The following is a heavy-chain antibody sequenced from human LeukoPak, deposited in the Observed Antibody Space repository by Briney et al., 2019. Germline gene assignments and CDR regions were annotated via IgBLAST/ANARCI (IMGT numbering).Heavy chain of an antibody. V-gene: IGHV4-39*07. CDR3: ARGPYYDSSGPQTTGDI. D-gene: IGHD3-22*01. CDR1: GGSISSSSYY. Sequence: PSETLSLTCTVSGGSISSSSYYWGWIRQPPGKGLEWIGEINHSGSTNYNPSLKGRVTISVDTSKNQFSLKLSSVTAADTAVYYCARGPYYDSSGPQTTGDIWGQGTMVTVSS. J-gene: IGHJ3*02. CDR2: INHSGST.